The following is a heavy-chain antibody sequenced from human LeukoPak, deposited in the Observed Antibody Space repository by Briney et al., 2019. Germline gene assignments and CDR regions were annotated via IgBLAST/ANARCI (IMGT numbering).Heavy chain of an antibody. CDR2: IYMSGST. D-gene: IGHD6-13*01. V-gene: IGHV4-61*09. CDR3: ARDWGIAAATPYYFDH. CDR1: VGSISTGNYY. Sequence: SQILSLTCSVFVGSISTGNYYYSWIRQSAGKGMEWIGNIYMSGSTRYNPSLMSRVAMSVDTSKNQFSLKISSATAADTAVYYCARDWGIAAATPYYFDHWGQGIQVTVSS. J-gene: IGHJ4*02.